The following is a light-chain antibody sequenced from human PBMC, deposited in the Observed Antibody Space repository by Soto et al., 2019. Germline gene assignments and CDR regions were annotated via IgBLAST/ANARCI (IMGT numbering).Light chain of an antibody. J-gene: IGLJ2*01. CDR3: AAWDDSLNGVV. CDR2: SNN. Sequence: QAVVTQPPSASGTPGQRVTISCSGSSSNIGSNTVNWYQQLPGTGPKLLIYSNNQRPSGVPDRFSGSKSGTSASLAISGLQSEDEADYYCAAWDDSLNGVVFGGGTKVTVL. V-gene: IGLV1-44*01. CDR1: SSNIGSNT.